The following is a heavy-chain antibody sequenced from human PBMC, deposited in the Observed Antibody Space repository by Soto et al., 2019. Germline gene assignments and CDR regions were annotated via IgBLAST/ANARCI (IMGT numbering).Heavy chain of an antibody. CDR2: INHSGST. V-gene: IGHV4-34*01. Sequence: QVQLQQWGAGLLKPSETLSLTCAVYGGSFSGYYWSWIRQPPGKGLEWIGEINHSGSTNYNPSLKSRVTISVDTSKNQFSLKLSSVTTADTAVYYCARGSVNTPSTVTRRSRLSEYCGQGTLVTVSS. CDR3: ARGSVNTPSTVTRRSRLSEY. J-gene: IGHJ4*02. CDR1: GGSFSGYY. D-gene: IGHD4-4*01.